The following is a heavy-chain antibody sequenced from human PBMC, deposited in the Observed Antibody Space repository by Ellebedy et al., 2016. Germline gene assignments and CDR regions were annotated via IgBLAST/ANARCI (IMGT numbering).Heavy chain of an antibody. CDR2: IYSGGST. J-gene: IGHJ4*02. V-gene: IGHV3-66*01. D-gene: IGHD4-17*01. Sequence: GESLKISCAASGFTVSSNYMSWVRQAPGKGLEWVSVIYSGGSTYYADSVKGRFTISRDNAKNSLYLQMNSLRAEDTAVYYCARDPYDYGDYQFGYWGQGTLVTVSS. CDR1: GFTVSSNY. CDR3: ARDPYDYGDYQFGY.